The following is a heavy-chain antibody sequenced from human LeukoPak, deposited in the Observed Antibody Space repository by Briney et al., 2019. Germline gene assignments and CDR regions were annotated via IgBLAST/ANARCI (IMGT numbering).Heavy chain of an antibody. V-gene: IGHV4-59*01. D-gene: IGHD2-2*01. CDR3: ARDGPHCSSTSCYHYYMDV. CDR1: GGSIRSYY. J-gene: IGHJ6*03. Sequence: SETLSLTCTVSGGSIRSYYWSWIRQPPGKGLEWIGYIYYSGSTNYKPSLKSRVTISVDTSKNQLSLKLSSVTAADTAVYYCARDGPHCSSTSCYHYYMDVWGKGTTVTVSS. CDR2: IYYSGST.